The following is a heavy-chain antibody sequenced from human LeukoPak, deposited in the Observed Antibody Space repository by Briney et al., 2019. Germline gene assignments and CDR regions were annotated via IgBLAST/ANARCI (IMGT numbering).Heavy chain of an antibody. CDR2: INPSGGST. CDR1: GYTFTSYY. D-gene: IGHD6-19*01. CDR3: ARDPGRIEGSGWPTTFDY. J-gene: IGHJ4*02. Sequence: ASVKVSCKASGYTFTSYYMHWVRQAPGQGLEWMGIINPSGGSTSYAQKFQGRVTMTRDTSTSTAYMELSSLRSEDTAVYYCARDPGRIEGSGWPTTFDYWGQGTLVTVSS. V-gene: IGHV1-46*01.